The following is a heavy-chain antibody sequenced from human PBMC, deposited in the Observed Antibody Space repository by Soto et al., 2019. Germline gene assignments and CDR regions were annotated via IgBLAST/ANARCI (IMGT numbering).Heavy chain of an antibody. Sequence: SETLSLTCTVSGGSISSYYCSWIRQPPGKGLELVGYVYYTGHTNYNPSLKSRLTISLDTSKNQISLNLTSVTAADTAVYYCAKHVVIVSGGSSYDFWGRGILVTVSS. CDR1: GGSISSYY. CDR3: AKHVVIVSGGSSYDF. CDR2: VYYTGHT. V-gene: IGHV4-59*08. J-gene: IGHJ4*02. D-gene: IGHD1-26*01.